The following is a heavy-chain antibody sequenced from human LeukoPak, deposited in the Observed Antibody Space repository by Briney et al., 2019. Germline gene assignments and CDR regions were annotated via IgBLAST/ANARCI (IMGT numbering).Heavy chain of an antibody. CDR2: INSDGSNT. CDR1: GFTFSRYG. V-gene: IGHV3-74*01. Sequence: GGSPRLSCAASGFTFSRYGMHWVRGAPGKGLVWVSRINSDGSNTSYADSVKGRFTISRDNAKNTLYLQMNSLRAEDTAVYYCASANDGDYADYWGQGTLVTASS. D-gene: IGHD4-17*01. CDR3: ASANDGDYADY. J-gene: IGHJ4*02.